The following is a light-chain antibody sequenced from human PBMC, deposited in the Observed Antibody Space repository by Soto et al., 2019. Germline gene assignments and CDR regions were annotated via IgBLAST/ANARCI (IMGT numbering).Light chain of an antibody. J-gene: IGKJ3*01. CDR3: WQFGSSPLFT. CDR2: GAS. Sequence: EIVLTQSPGTRSLSPGERATLFCRASQSVSSSYLAWCQRKPGQAHRLLIYGASSRATGIPDRFSGSGSGTDCPLTISRLEPEDFAVYYCWQFGSSPLFTFGPGTIVDVK. V-gene: IGKV3-20*01. CDR1: QSVSSSY.